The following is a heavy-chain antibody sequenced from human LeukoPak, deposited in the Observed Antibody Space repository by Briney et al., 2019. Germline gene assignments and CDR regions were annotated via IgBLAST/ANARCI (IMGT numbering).Heavy chain of an antibody. CDR3: ARDGYSSSWYDYYYYYYMDV. Sequence: GASVKVSCKASGYTFDSYGINWVRQAPGQGLEWMGWIRIYNGDRKYSQKFQGRVTMTTDTSTSTAYMELRSLRSDDTAVYYCARDGYSSSWYDYYYYYYMDVWGKGTTVTVSS. V-gene: IGHV1-18*01. J-gene: IGHJ6*03. D-gene: IGHD6-13*01. CDR2: IRIYNGDR. CDR1: GYTFDSYG.